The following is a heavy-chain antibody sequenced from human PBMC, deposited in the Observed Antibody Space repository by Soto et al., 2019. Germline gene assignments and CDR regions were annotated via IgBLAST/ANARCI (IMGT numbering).Heavy chain of an antibody. CDR3: ARRQYLDY. Sequence: EVQLVESGGGLVQPGRSLRLSCTTSGFTFGEYALSWFRQAPGKGQEWVGYIRSKSFGGTTEYAASVKGRFTISRDDSKSIAYLQMDSLETEDTAVYYCARRQYLDYWGQGILVTVSS. V-gene: IGHV3-49*03. CDR2: IRSKSFGGTT. CDR1: GFTFGEYA. J-gene: IGHJ4*02.